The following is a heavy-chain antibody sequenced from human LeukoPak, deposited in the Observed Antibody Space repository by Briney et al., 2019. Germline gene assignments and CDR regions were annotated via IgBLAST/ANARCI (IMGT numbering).Heavy chain of an antibody. V-gene: IGHV3-23*01. Sequence: GGSLTLSCAASGFTFSSYAMSWVRPAPGKGLEWVSAISGSGGSTYYADSVKGRFTISRDNSKNTLYLQMNSLRAEDTAVYYCAKGPVTLLWFGEPNWFDPWGQGTLVTVSS. D-gene: IGHD3-10*01. J-gene: IGHJ5*02. CDR1: GFTFSSYA. CDR3: AKGPVTLLWFGEPNWFDP. CDR2: ISGSGGST.